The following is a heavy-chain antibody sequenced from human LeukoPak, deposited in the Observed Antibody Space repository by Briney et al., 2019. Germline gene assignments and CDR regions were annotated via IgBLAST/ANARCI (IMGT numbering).Heavy chain of an antibody. D-gene: IGHD3-22*01. J-gene: IGHJ4*02. Sequence: GASVKVSCKASGYTFTSYGISWVRQAPGQGLEWMGWISGYNGNTNYAEKFQGRVTMTTDTSTRTAYMDLRSLRSDDTAVYYCARDRTRPPYYYDNSGYYPIDYWGQGTLVTVSS. V-gene: IGHV1-18*01. CDR3: ARDRTRPPYYYDNSGYYPIDY. CDR1: GYTFTSYG. CDR2: ISGYNGNT.